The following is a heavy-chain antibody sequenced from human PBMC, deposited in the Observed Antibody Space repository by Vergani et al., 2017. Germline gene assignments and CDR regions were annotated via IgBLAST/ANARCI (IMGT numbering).Heavy chain of an antibody. CDR2: INSDGSST. Sequence: EVQLVESGGGLVQPGGSLRLSCAASGFTFSSYWMHWVRQAPGKGLVWVSRINSDGSSTSYADSVKGRFTISRDNAKNSLYLQMNSLRAEDTAVYYCARGIKAARPSWYYYGMDVWGQGTTVTVSS. D-gene: IGHD6-6*01. CDR3: ARGIKAARPSWYYYGMDV. J-gene: IGHJ6*02. CDR1: GFTFSSYW. V-gene: IGHV3-74*01.